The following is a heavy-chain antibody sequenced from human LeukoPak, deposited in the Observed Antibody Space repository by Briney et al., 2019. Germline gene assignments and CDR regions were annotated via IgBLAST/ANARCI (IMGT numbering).Heavy chain of an antibody. Sequence: SETLSLSCTVSGGSISSYYWGWIRQPPGKGLEWIGYIYYSGSTNYNPSLKSRVTISVDTSRNQFSLKLSSVTAADTAVYYCARRHDTAMVSDLWGRGTLVTVSS. CDR3: ARRHDTAMVSDL. CDR1: GGSISSYY. CDR2: IYYSGST. J-gene: IGHJ2*01. D-gene: IGHD5-18*01. V-gene: IGHV4-59*08.